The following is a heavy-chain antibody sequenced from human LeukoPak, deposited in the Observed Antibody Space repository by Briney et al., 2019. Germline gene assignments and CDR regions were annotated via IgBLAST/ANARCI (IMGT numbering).Heavy chain of an antibody. D-gene: IGHD3-10*01. Sequence: SETLSLTCTVSGGSISSSSFYWGWIRQPLGQGLEWIGSIKYSGSTYYNPSLKSRVTISVDTSKNQLSLKLRSVTAADTAVYYCARVVGDYYGSGSYRFDYWGQGTLVTVSS. CDR1: GGSISSSSFY. CDR2: IKYSGST. V-gene: IGHV4-39*01. CDR3: ARVVGDYYGSGSYRFDY. J-gene: IGHJ4*02.